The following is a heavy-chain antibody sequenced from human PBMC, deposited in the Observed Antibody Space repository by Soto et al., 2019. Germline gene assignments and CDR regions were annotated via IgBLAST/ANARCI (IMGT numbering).Heavy chain of an antibody. Sequence: QLQLQESGSGLVKPSQTLSLTCAVSGGSISSGGYSWSWIRQPPGKGLEWIGYIYHSGSTYYNPSRKSRVTISVDRSKNQFSLKLSSVNAADTAVYYCARGHCSGGSCYSRGVYYYYGMDVWGQGTTVTVSS. V-gene: IGHV4-30-2*01. CDR1: GGSISSGGYS. CDR3: ARGHCSGGSCYSRGVYYYYGMDV. D-gene: IGHD2-15*01. J-gene: IGHJ6*02. CDR2: IYHSGST.